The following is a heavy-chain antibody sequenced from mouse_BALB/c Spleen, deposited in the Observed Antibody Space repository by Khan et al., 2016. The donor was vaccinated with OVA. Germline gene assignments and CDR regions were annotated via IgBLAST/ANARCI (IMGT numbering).Heavy chain of an antibody. V-gene: IGHV2-6-7*01. D-gene: IGHD2-10*01. CDR2: IWGDGST. CDR1: GFSLTGYG. CDR3: ARAYYGNYREAMDY. J-gene: IGHJ4*01. Sequence: QVQLKQSGPGLVAPSQSLSITCTVSGFSLTGYGVNWVRQPPGKSLEWLGMIWGDGSTDYNSALKSRLNLTKDNSKSQVFLKMNSLQTDDTARYYCARAYYGNYREAMDYWGQGTSVTVSS.